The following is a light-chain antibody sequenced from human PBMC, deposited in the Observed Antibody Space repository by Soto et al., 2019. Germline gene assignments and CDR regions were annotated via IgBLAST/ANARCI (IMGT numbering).Light chain of an antibody. CDR1: QSVSNNY. Sequence: IVLTQSPGTLSLSPWERANLSCRASQSVSNNYLAWYQQKPGPAPRLLIYGASNRATGIPDRFSGSGSGTDFTLTISRLEPEDFAVYYCQQYGSSGTFGQGTKVDIK. CDR3: QQYGSSGT. CDR2: GAS. V-gene: IGKV3-20*01. J-gene: IGKJ1*01.